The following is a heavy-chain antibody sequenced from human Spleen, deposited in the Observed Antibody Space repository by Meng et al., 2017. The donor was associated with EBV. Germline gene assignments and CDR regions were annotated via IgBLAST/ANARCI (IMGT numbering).Heavy chain of an antibody. Sequence: VQGMESGGGLVQPWGSLRLSCADSGFTLSSYWVHWVRQAPGKGLVWVSRINSDGNVITYADSVKGRFTISRDNAKNTVYLQMNNVRVEDTAVYYCAKDCFGAKDSWGQGTLVTVSS. CDR2: INSDGNVI. CDR1: GFTLSSYW. J-gene: IGHJ4*02. CDR3: AKDCFGAKDS. V-gene: IGHV3-74*01. D-gene: IGHD1-26*01.